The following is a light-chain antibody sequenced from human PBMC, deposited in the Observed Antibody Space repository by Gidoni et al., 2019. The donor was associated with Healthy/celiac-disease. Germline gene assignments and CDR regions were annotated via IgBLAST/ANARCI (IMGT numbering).Light chain of an antibody. Sequence: PMPQSPSSLSASVGVRVTITCQASQDISNYLNWYQQKPGKAPKLLIYDASNLETGVPSRFSGSGSGTDFTFTISSLQPEDIATYYCQQYDNLPYTFGQGTKLEIK. CDR1: QDISNY. J-gene: IGKJ2*01. CDR2: DAS. V-gene: IGKV1-33*01. CDR3: QQYDNLPYT.